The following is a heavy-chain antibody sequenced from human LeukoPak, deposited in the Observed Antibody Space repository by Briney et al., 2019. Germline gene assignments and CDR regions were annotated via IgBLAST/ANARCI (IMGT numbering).Heavy chain of an antibody. J-gene: IGHJ4*02. CDR3: AKDIVYYYDSSGYWKD. CDR2: ISWNSGSI. V-gene: IGHV3-9*01. Sequence: GRSLRLSCAASGFTFDDYAMHWVRQAPGKGLEWVSGISWNSGSIGYADSVKGRFTISRDNAKNSLYLQMNSLRAEDTALYYYAKDIVYYYDSSGYWKDWGQGTLVTVSS. D-gene: IGHD3-22*01. CDR1: GFTFDDYA.